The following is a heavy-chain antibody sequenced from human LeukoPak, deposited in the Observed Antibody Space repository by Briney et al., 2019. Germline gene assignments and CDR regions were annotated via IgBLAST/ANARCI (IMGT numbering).Heavy chain of an antibody. J-gene: IGHJ4*02. CDR3: ARQYSGSYPVDY. CDR2: ISSSGSTI. CDR1: GFTFSDYY. V-gene: IGHV3-11*04. Sequence: GGSLRLSCAASGFTFSDYYMSWIRQAPGKGLEWVSYISSSGSTIYYADSVKGRFTISRDNAKNSLYLRMNGLRAEDTDVYYCARQYSGSYPVDYWGQGTLVTVSS. D-gene: IGHD1-26*01.